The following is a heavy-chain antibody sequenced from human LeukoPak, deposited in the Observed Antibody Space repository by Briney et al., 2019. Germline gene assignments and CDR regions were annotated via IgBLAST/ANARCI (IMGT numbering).Heavy chain of an antibody. CDR2: INHSGST. J-gene: IGHJ4*02. Sequence: SETLSLTCAVYGVSFSGYYWSWIRQPPGKGLEWIGEINHSGSTNYNPSLKSRVTISVDTSKNQFSLKLSSVTAADTAVYYCARGGDFDYWGQGTLVTVSS. CDR3: ARGGDFDY. V-gene: IGHV4-34*01. CDR1: GVSFSGYY.